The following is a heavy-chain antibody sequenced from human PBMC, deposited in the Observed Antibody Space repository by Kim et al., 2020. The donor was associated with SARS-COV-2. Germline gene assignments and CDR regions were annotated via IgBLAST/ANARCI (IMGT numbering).Heavy chain of an antibody. V-gene: IGHV3-74*01. D-gene: IGHD5-18*01. CDR3: SADTDRDGYSFVDY. J-gene: IGHJ4*02. Sequence: ADSVKGRCTISRDNAKNTLYLQMNSLREEDTAMYFCSADTDRDGYSFVDYWGQRVLVTVSS.